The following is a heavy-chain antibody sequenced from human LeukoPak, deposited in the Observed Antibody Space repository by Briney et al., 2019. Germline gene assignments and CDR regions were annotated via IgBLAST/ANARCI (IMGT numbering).Heavy chain of an antibody. CDR2: ISGSGGST. V-gene: IGHV3-23*01. D-gene: IGHD1-26*01. CDR1: GFTFSSYA. Sequence: GASLRLSCAASGFTFSSYAMSWVRQAPGKGLEWVSAISGSGGSTYYADSVKGRFTISRDNSKNTLYLQMNSLRAEDTAVYYCVKDQTAKVGATLDYWGQGTLVTVSS. CDR3: VKDQTAKVGATLDY. J-gene: IGHJ4*02.